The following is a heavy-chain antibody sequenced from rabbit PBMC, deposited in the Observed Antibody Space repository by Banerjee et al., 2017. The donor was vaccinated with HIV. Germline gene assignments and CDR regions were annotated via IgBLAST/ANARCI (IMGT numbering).Heavy chain of an antibody. D-gene: IGHD1-1*01. Sequence: QSLEESGGDLVKPGASLTLTCTASGFSFNNNYYMSWVRQAPGKGLEWIGYIDPVFGSTYYASWVNGRFTISSHNAQNTLYLQLNSLTAADTATYFCARDGLYASSSGYYLTFNLWGPGTLVTVS. CDR3: ARDGLYASSSGYYLTFNL. V-gene: IGHV1S40*01. CDR2: IDPVFGST. CDR1: GFSFNNNYY. J-gene: IGHJ4*01.